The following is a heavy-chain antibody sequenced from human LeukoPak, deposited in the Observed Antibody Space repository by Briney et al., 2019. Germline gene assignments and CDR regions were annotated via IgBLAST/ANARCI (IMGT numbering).Heavy chain of an antibody. J-gene: IGHJ3*02. CDR2: VYTSGST. CDR1: GGSISSGSYY. Sequence: PSETLSLTCTVSGGSISSGSYYWSWIRQPAGKGLEWIGRVYTSGSTNYNPSLKSRVTISVDTSKNQFSLKLSSVTAADTAVYYCASSSCYSDAFDIWGQGTMVTVSS. CDR3: ASSSCYSDAFDI. D-gene: IGHD2-15*01. V-gene: IGHV4-61*02.